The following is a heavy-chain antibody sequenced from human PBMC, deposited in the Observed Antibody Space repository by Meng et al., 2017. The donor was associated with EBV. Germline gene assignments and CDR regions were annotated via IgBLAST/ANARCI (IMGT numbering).Heavy chain of an antibody. CDR3: ARAEIAAAGRLDY. D-gene: IGHD6-13*01. CDR1: GGTFSSYA. CDR2: IIPIFGTA. V-gene: IGHV1-69*06. Sequence: AQRVPRGAGVKKPGSSWKVSCKASGGTFSSYAIRWVRQAPGKGLEWMGGIIPIFGTANYAQKFQGRVTITADKSTSTAYMELSSLRSEDTAVYYCARAEIAAAGRLDYWGQGTLVTVSS. J-gene: IGHJ4*02.